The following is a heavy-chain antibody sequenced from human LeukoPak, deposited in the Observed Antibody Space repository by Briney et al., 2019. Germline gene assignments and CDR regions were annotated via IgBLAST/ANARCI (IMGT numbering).Heavy chain of an antibody. D-gene: IGHD3-22*01. Sequence: GGSLRLSCAASGFTVSSNYMSWVRQAPGKGLEWVSVIYGAGSTYYADSVKGRFTISRDNSKNTLYLQMNCLRAEDTAVYYCATPRSGYYYYFDYWGQGTLVAVSS. CDR3: ATPRSGYYYYFDY. CDR1: GFTVSSNY. CDR2: IYGAGST. J-gene: IGHJ4*02. V-gene: IGHV3-66*01.